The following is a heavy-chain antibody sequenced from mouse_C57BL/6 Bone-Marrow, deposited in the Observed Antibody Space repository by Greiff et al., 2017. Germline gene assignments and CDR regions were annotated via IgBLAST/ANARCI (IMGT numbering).Heavy chain of an antibody. CDR3: EGLRRDWYFDV. CDR1: GYTFTSYW. D-gene: IGHD2-4*01. V-gene: IGHV1-64*01. CDR2: IHPNSGST. Sequence: QVQLQQPGAELVKPGASVKLSCKASGYTFTSYWMHWVKQRPGQGLEWIGMIHPNSGSTNYNEKFKSKATLTVDKSSSTAYMQRSSLTSEDSAVYYCEGLRRDWYFDVWGTGTTVTVSS. J-gene: IGHJ1*03.